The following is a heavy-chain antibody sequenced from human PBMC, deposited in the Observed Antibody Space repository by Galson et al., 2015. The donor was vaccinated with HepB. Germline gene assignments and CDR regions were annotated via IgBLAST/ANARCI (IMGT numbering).Heavy chain of an antibody. V-gene: IGHV4-61*01. CDR3: AREYGIGGII. J-gene: IGHJ4*01. CDR1: GDSVISGNYF. CDR2: IHTTGRI. D-gene: IGHD1-1*01. Sequence: LTCIVSGDSVISGNYFWSWIRQSPGKELEWLGHIHTTGRITHHPSLKSRVTISRDTSKNQISLKLNSVIASDTAAYYCAREYGIGGIIWGHGILVTVSS.